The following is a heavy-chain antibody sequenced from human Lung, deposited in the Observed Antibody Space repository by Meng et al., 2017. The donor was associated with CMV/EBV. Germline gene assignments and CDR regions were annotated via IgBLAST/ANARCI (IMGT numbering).Heavy chain of an antibody. CDR2: ISSSGSTI. D-gene: IGHD6-19*01. Sequence: GGSLRLXCAASGFTFSSYEMNWVRQAPGKGLEWVSYISSSGSTIYYADSVKGRFTISRDNAKNSLYLQMNSLRAEDTAVYYCAREGIAVAGTGVDYWGQGTLVTVSS. V-gene: IGHV3-48*03. CDR3: AREGIAVAGTGVDY. CDR1: GFTFSSYE. J-gene: IGHJ4*02.